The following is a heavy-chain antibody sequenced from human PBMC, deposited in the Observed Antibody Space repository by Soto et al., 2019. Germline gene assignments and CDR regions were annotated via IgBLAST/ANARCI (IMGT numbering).Heavy chain of an antibody. D-gene: IGHD3-3*01. Sequence: GGSLRLSCAASGFTVSSNYMSWVRQAPGKGLEWVSGIYSGATTSYTDSVKGRFTISRDNSENTVSLQMNSLRVEDTAVYYCARLGTYYDSWSGLYGLDVWGQGTTVTVSS. J-gene: IGHJ6*02. V-gene: IGHV3-53*01. CDR3: ARLGTYYDSWSGLYGLDV. CDR1: GFTVSSNY. CDR2: IYSGATT.